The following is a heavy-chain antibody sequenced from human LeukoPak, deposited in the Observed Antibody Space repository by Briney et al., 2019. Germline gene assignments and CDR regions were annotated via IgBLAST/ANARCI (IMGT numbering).Heavy chain of an antibody. Sequence: TGGSLRLSCAASGFIFSSYSMNWVRQAPGKGLEWVSSISSSTIYLYYADSVKGRFTISRDNSKNTLYLQMGSLRAEDMAVYYCARIGGGVAVAGMVDYWGQGTLVTVSS. CDR2: ISSSTIYL. J-gene: IGHJ4*02. CDR1: GFIFSSYS. CDR3: ARIGGGVAVAGMVDY. D-gene: IGHD6-19*01. V-gene: IGHV3-21*01.